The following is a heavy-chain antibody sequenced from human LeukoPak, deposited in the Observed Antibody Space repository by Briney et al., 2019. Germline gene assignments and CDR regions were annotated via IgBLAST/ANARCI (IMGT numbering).Heavy chain of an antibody. CDR1: GFTFTTHW. V-gene: IGHV3-7*01. CDR2: ISPDGRES. Sequence: GGSLRLSCAASGFTFTTHWMSWVRQTPGKRLQWVANISPDGRESFYVDSVKGRFSTSRDNAQDSVFLQMDSLRAEDTALYYCATERPVLHWSGELAHFDLWGRGTLVAVSS. CDR3: ATERPVLHWSGELAHFDL. D-gene: IGHD3-10*01. J-gene: IGHJ2*01.